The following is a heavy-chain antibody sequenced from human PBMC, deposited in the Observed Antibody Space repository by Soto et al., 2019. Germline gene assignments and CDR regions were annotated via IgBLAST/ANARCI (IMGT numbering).Heavy chain of an antibody. D-gene: IGHD1-26*01. V-gene: IGHV3-30*18. J-gene: IGHJ4*02. CDR3: AKDKKELQDYFDY. CDR2: ISYDGSNE. CDR1: RFTFSTYA. Sequence: QVQLVESGGGVVQPGRSLRLSCAASRFTFSTYAMHWVRQAPGKGLEWVAVISYDGSNENYADSVKGRFTISRDNSKNTLYLQMNSLRPEDTAVYYCAKDKKELQDYFDYWGQGTLVTVSS.